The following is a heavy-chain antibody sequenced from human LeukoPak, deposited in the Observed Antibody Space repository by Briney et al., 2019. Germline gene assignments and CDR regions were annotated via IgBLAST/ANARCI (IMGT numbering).Heavy chain of an antibody. CDR3: ARPRRVGAIWGGSDY. V-gene: IGHV5-51*01. D-gene: IGHD1-26*01. CDR2: IYPGDSDT. Sequence: GGSLQISCQGSGYSFTSYWIGWGRQLPGKGLEWMGIIYPGDSDTRYSPSFQGQVTISADKSISTAYLQWSSLKASDTAMYYCARPRRVGAIWGGSDYWGQGTLVTVSS. CDR1: GYSFTSYW. J-gene: IGHJ4*02.